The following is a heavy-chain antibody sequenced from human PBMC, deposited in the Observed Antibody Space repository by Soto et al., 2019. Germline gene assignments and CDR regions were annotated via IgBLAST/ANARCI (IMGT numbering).Heavy chain of an antibody. J-gene: IGHJ4*02. D-gene: IGHD4-4*01. CDR2: ISGSGQTT. Sequence: EVQLLESGGGSVQPGGSLILSCAASGFTFSSYSLSWLRQAPGKGLEWVSGISGSGQTTHYRDSMKGRFTISRDNFRNTLYLQVNSLRADDTAVYFCAKSRGDSWTTYFFDYWGQGALVTVSS. CDR1: GFTFSSYS. V-gene: IGHV3-23*01. CDR3: AKSRGDSWTTYFFDY.